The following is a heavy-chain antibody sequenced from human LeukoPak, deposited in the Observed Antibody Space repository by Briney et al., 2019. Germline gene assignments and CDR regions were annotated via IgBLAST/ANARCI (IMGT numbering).Heavy chain of an antibody. CDR3: ARLRNYGNSPNWFDP. Sequence: SETLSLTCSVSGGSISSNYWIWLRQPPGKGLEWIGYIYYTGSTKYNPSLKSRVTISVDTSKNQFSLKLSSVTAADTAIYYCARLRNYGNSPNWFDPRGQGTLVTVSS. V-gene: IGHV4-59*01. CDR2: IYYTGST. CDR1: GGSISSNY. D-gene: IGHD3-16*01. J-gene: IGHJ5*02.